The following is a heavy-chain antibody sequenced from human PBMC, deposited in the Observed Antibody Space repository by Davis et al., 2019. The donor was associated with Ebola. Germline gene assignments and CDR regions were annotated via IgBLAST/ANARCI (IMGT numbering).Heavy chain of an antibody. CDR1: GFTFSGSA. CDR2: IRSKANSYAT. J-gene: IGHJ4*02. D-gene: IGHD1-26*01. Sequence: GGSLRLSCAASGFTFSGSAMHWVRQSSGKGLEWVGSIRSKANSYATAYAASVKGRFTISRDDSKNTAYLQMNSLKAEDTAVYYCTSTTPDYWGQGTLVTVSS. V-gene: IGHV3-73*01. CDR3: TSTTPDY.